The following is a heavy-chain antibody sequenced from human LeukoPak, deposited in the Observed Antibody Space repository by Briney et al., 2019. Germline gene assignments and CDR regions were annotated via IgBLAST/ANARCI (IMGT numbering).Heavy chain of an antibody. CDR3: ARGGTVTPFDY. CDR1: GFSFRNYA. V-gene: IGHV3-23*01. Sequence: PGGSLRLSCAVSGFSFRNYAMSWVRQAPGKGLQWVSVISGSGGSTYYADSVKGRFTMSRDNAKNTLYLQMNSLRAEDTAVYYCARGGTVTPFDYWGQGTLVTVSS. J-gene: IGHJ4*02. D-gene: IGHD4-17*01. CDR2: ISGSGGST.